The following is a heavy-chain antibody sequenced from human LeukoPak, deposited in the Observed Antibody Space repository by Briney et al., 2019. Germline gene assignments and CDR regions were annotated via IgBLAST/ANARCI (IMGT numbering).Heavy chain of an antibody. J-gene: IGHJ4*02. CDR1: GFTFTIYA. V-gene: IGHV3-30*02. D-gene: IGHD7-27*01. CDR2: MRPDGSDK. Sequence: GGSLRLSCAASGFTFTIYAMHWVRQAPGKGPEWVAFMRPDGSDKYYADSVRGRFTISRDNSANEVYLQMNSLKTEDAAVYYCATDKNWAVHYWGQGTLVTVSS. CDR3: ATDKNWAVHY.